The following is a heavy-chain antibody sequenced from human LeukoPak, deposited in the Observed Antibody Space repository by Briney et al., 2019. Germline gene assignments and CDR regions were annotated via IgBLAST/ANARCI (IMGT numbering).Heavy chain of an antibody. J-gene: IGHJ6*03. CDR1: GGSISTSNYY. V-gene: IGHV4-39*07. D-gene: IGHD4-17*01. CDR3: AVTTGYYYYMDV. Sequence: SETLSLTCTVSGGSISTSNYYWGWLRQPPGKGLEWIGNIFYSGSTYYSPSLKSRVTISLDTSRNQFSLKLTSVTAADTAVYYCAVTTGYYYYMDVWGKGTTVTISS. CDR2: IFYSGST.